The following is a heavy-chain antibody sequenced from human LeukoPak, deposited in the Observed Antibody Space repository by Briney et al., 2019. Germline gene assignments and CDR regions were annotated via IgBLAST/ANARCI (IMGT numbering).Heavy chain of an antibody. CDR3: AREVRYYYYYMDV. J-gene: IGHJ6*03. Sequence: GESLRLSCAASASTFSSYWMSWVRQAPGKGLEWVANIKQDGSEKYYVDSVKGRFTISRDNAKNSLYLQMNSLRAEDTAVYYCAREVRYYYYYMDVWGKGTTVTVSS. CDR2: IKQDGSEK. V-gene: IGHV3-7*01. CDR1: ASTFSSYW. D-gene: IGHD3-10*01.